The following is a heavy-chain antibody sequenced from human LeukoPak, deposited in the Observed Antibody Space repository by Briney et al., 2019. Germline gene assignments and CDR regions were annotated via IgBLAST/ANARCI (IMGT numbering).Heavy chain of an antibody. CDR2: MYTSGST. J-gene: IGHJ6*03. CDR3: ATGTTLYYYYMDV. D-gene: IGHD1-7*01. CDR1: GGSISSYY. Sequence: SETLSLTCTVSGGSISSYYWSWIRQPVGKGLEWIGRMYTSGSTNYNPSLKSRVTISVDKSKNQFSLKLSSVTAADTAVYYCATGTTLYYYYMDVWGKGTTVTVSS. V-gene: IGHV4-4*07.